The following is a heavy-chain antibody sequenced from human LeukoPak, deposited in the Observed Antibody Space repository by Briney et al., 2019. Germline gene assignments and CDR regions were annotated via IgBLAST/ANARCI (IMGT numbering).Heavy chain of an antibody. CDR1: GFTFSSYA. CDR2: ISGSGGST. D-gene: IGHD5-24*01. CDR3: AKGRDGYNEFDY. J-gene: IGHJ4*02. Sequence: GGSLRLSCAASGFTFSSYAMSWVRQAPGKGLEWVSAISGSGGSTYYADSVKGRFTISRDNSKDTLYLQMSSLRAEDTAVYYCAKGRDGYNEFDYWGQGTLVTVSS. V-gene: IGHV3-23*01.